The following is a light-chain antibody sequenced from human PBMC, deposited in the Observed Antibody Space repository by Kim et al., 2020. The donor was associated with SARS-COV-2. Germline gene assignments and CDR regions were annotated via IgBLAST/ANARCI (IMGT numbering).Light chain of an antibody. CDR2: GAS. Sequence: ASVGDTGTITCRASQGISTSLAWYQQKPEKAPKSLLYGASSLQSGVPSRFSGSGSGTDFTLTISSLQPEDFATYYCQQYSTYPRTFGQGTKVDIK. CDR3: QQYSTYPRT. V-gene: IGKV1D-16*01. CDR1: QGISTS. J-gene: IGKJ1*01.